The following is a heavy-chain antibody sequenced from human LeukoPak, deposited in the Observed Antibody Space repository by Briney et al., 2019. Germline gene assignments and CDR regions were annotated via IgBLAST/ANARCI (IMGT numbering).Heavy chain of an antibody. Sequence: PGGSLRLSCKGSRFTFTNACMSWVRLAPGKGLEWVGHIKSQTDGGTTDYAAPVKGRFTISRDDSKNTLYLQLNSLKTEDTAVYYCTTGTWIQLWLADYWGQGTLVTVSS. D-gene: IGHD5-18*01. CDR3: TTGTWIQLWLADY. CDR2: IKSQTDGGTT. CDR1: RFTFTNAC. J-gene: IGHJ4*02. V-gene: IGHV3-15*01.